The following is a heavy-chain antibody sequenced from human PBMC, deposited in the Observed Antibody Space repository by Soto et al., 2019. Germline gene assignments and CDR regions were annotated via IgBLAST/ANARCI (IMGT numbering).Heavy chain of an antibody. CDR1: GGSISSGGYY. D-gene: IGHD3-22*01. CDR3: ARGTYYYDSSGWGQGPNWFDP. V-gene: IGHV4-31*03. Sequence: PSETLSLTCTVSGGSISSGGYYWSWIRQHPGKGLEWIGYIYYSGSTYYNPSLKSRVTISVDTSKNQFSLKLSSVTAADTAVYYCARGTYYYDSSGWGQGPNWFDPWGQGTLVTVSS. J-gene: IGHJ5*02. CDR2: IYYSGST.